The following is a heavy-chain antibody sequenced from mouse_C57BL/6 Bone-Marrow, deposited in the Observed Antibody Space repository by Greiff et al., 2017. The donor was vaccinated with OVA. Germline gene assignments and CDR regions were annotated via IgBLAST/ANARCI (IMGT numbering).Heavy chain of an antibody. Sequence: EVKLVESEGGLVQPGSSMKLSCTASGFTFSDYYMAWVRQVPEKGLEWVANINYDGSSTYYLDSLKSRFIISIDNAKNILYLQMSSLRSEDTALYYCARHGGEKAYWGQGTLVTVSA. V-gene: IGHV5-16*02. CDR2: INYDGSST. J-gene: IGHJ3*01. CDR1: GFTFSDYY. CDR3: ARHGGEKAY.